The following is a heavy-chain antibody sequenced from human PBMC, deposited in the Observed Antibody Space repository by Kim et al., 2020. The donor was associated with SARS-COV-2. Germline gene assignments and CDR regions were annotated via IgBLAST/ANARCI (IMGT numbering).Heavy chain of an antibody. CDR2: ISTTGGTV. V-gene: IGHV3-11*01. D-gene: IGHD2-2*01. J-gene: IGHJ3*02. Sequence: GGSLRLSCAASGFSFSDYYMSWIRQAPGKGPEWLAYISTTGGTVYYSDSLGGRITISRDNAENSLFLQIDSLTSEDTAVYFCARDREPAGMILDGFDIWGQETLVPVSS. CDR3: ARDREPAGMILDGFDI. CDR1: GFSFSDYY.